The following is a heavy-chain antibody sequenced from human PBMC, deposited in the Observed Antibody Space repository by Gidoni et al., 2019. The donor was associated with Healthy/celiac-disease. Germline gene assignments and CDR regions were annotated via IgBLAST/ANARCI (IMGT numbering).Heavy chain of an antibody. Sequence: EVQLVESGGGLVKPGGSLRLSCAASGFTFSNAWLSWFRQAPGKGLEWVGRIKSKTDGGTTDYAAPVKGRFTISRDDSKNTLYLQMNSLKTEDTAVYYCTTHYGSGTLAYWGQGTLVTVSS. J-gene: IGHJ4*02. D-gene: IGHD3-10*01. CDR3: TTHYGSGTLAY. CDR1: GFTFSNAW. V-gene: IGHV3-15*01. CDR2: IKSKTDGGTT.